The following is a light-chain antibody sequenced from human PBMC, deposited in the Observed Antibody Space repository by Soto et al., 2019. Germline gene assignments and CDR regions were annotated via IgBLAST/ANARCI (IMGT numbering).Light chain of an antibody. J-gene: IGKJ3*01. Sequence: EIVLTQSPGALSLSPGERATLFCRASQSVSSTYLGWYQQKPGQAPRLLISGASNRATGIPDRFSGSGSGTDFTLTISRLAPEDFAVYYCQQFGTIPFTFGPGTKVDIK. CDR3: QQFGTIPFT. V-gene: IGKV3-20*01. CDR2: GAS. CDR1: QSVSSTY.